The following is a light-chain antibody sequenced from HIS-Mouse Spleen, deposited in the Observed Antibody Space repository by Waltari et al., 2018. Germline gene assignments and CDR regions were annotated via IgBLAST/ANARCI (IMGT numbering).Light chain of an antibody. CDR3: QQYYSYPYT. J-gene: IGKJ2*01. V-gene: IGKV1-8*01. CDR2: ASS. Sequence: AIRMTQSPSSFSASTGDRVTITCRASQGISSYLSWYQQKPGKAPKLLFYASSALQSGVPSRFSGSGSGTDFTLTISCLQSEDFATYCCQQYYSYPYTFGQGTKLEIK. CDR1: QGISSY.